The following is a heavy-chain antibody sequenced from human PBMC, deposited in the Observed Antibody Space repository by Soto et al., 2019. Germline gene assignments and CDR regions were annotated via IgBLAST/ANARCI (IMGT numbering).Heavy chain of an antibody. Sequence: GGSLRLSCAASGFTFSSYAMSWVRQAPGKGLEWVSAISGSGGSTYYADSVKGRFTISRDNSKNTLYLQMNSLRAEDTAVYYCAKDEYSGSHDYYYYYGMDVWGQGTTVTVSS. J-gene: IGHJ6*02. CDR1: GFTFSSYA. CDR2: ISGSGGST. CDR3: AKDEYSGSHDYYYYYGMDV. D-gene: IGHD1-26*01. V-gene: IGHV3-23*01.